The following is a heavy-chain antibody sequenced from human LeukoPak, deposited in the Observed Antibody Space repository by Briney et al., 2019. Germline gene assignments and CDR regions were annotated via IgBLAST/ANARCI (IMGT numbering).Heavy chain of an antibody. D-gene: IGHD3-10*01. CDR3: AASMVRGVIIDPLLDY. V-gene: IGHV1-24*01. CDR1: GYTLTELS. J-gene: IGHJ4*02. Sequence: GASVKVSCKVSGYTLTELSMHWVRQAPGKGLEWMGGFDPEDGETIYAQKFQGRVTMTEDTSTDTAYMELSSLRSVDTAEYYCAASMVRGVIIDPLLDYWGQGTLVTVSS. CDR2: FDPEDGET.